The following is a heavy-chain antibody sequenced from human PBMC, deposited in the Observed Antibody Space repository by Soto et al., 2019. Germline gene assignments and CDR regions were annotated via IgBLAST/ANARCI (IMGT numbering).Heavy chain of an antibody. CDR1: GYTFTSYG. D-gene: IGHD3-3*01. CDR2: ISAYNGNT. V-gene: IGHV1-18*01. Sequence: ASVKVSCKASGYTFTSYGISWVRQAPGQGLEWMGWISAYNGNTNYAQKPQGRVTMTTDTSTSTAYMELRSLRSDDTAVYYCARFTYYDFWSGPQNDAFDIWGQGTMVTVSS. J-gene: IGHJ3*02. CDR3: ARFTYYDFWSGPQNDAFDI.